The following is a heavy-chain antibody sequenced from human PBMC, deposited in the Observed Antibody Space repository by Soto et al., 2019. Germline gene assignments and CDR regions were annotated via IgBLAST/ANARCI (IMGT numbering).Heavy chain of an antibody. D-gene: IGHD6-19*01. J-gene: IGHJ4*02. CDR2: VYYTGST. Sequence: QVQLQESGPGLVKPSETLSLTCSVSGGSISGSYWSWIRQSPGKGLEWLGYVYYTGSTNYSPSLSSRVSISVDTSKNEFSLRLSSVTAAYTAVYFCARSVAVPGAHIDYWGQGTQVTVSS. V-gene: IGHV4-59*01. CDR1: GGSISGSY. CDR3: ARSVAVPGAHIDY.